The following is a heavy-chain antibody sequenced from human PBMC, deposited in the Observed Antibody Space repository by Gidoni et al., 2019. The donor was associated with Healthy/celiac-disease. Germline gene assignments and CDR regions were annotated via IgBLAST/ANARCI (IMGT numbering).Heavy chain of an antibody. J-gene: IGHJ4*02. CDR3: AREPGDYFDY. V-gene: IGHV3-7*01. D-gene: IGHD3-10*01. Sequence: EVQLVESGGGLVQPGGSLSLSCAASGFTFSSYWMRWVRQAPGKGLEWVANIKQDGSEKYYVDSVKCRFTISRDNAKNSLYLQMNSLRAEDTAVYYCAREPGDYFDYWGQGTLVTVSA. CDR1: GFTFSSYW. CDR2: IKQDGSEK.